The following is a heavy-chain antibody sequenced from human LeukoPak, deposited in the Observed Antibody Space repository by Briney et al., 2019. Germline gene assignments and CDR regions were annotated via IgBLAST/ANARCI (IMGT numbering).Heavy chain of an antibody. J-gene: IGHJ4*02. CDR3: ARDWVVRRYFDWFPKNEANFDY. Sequence: GGSLRLSCAASGFTFSSYGMHWVRQAPGKGLEWVAVIWYDGSNKYYADSVKGRFTISRDNSKNTLYLQMNSLRAEDTAVYYCARDWVVRRYFDWFPKNEANFDYRGQGTLVT. V-gene: IGHV3-33*01. CDR1: GFTFSSYG. CDR2: IWYDGSNK. D-gene: IGHD3-9*01.